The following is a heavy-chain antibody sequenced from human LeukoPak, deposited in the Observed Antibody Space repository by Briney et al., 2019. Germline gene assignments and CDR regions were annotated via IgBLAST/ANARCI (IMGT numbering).Heavy chain of an antibody. J-gene: IGHJ4*02. CDR3: ARGFRDIVVVVAATFTGFDY. D-gene: IGHD2-15*01. V-gene: IGHV4-38-2*01. CDR1: GYSISSGYY. Sequence: PSETLSLTCAVSGYSISSGYYWGWIRQPPGKGLEWIGSIYHSGSTYYNPSLKSRVTISVDTSKNQFSLKLSSVTAADTAVYYCARGFRDIVVVVAATFTGFDYWGQGTLVTVSS. CDR2: IYHSGST.